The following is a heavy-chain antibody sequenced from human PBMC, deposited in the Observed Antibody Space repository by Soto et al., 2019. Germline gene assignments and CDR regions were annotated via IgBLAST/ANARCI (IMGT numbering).Heavy chain of an antibody. CDR1: GGSISSGGYY. D-gene: IGHD6-6*01. V-gene: IGHV4-31*03. CDR2: IYYSGST. Sequence: SETLALTCTVSGGSISSGGYYWSWIRQHPGKGLEWIGYIYYSGSTYYNPSLKSRVTISVDTSKNQFSLKLSSVTAADTAVYYCARAPSSIAARTGYFDYWGQGNQVTVSS. J-gene: IGHJ4*02. CDR3: ARAPSSIAARTGYFDY.